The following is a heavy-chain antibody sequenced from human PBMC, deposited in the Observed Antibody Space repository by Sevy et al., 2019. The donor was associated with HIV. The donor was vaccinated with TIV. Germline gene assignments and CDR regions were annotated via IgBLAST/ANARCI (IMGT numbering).Heavy chain of an antibody. J-gene: IGHJ6*02. CDR3: ARVQNWGIFGVVIDYYYYGMDV. CDR2: INPSGGST. Sequence: ASVKVSCKASGYTFTSYYMHWVRQAPGQGLEWMGIINPSGGSTSYAQKFQGRVTMTRDTSTSTVYMELSSLRSEDTAVYYCARVQNWGIFGVVIDYYYYGMDVWGQGTTVTVSS. D-gene: IGHD3-3*01. V-gene: IGHV1-46*01. CDR1: GYTFTSYY.